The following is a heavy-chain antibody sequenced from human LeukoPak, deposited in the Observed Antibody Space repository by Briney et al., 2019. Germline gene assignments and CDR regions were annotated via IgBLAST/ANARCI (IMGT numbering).Heavy chain of an antibody. D-gene: IGHD3-10*01. J-gene: IGHJ6*02. CDR1: GFTFSSYG. Sequence: GGSLRLSCTASGFTFSSYGMHWVRQAPGKGLEWVAIISYDGSNKYYADSGKGRFTISRDNSKNTLYLQMNSLRAEDTAVYYCAKDAGSLWPRYGMDVWGQGTTVTVSS. CDR2: ISYDGSNK. V-gene: IGHV3-30*18. CDR3: AKDAGSLWPRYGMDV.